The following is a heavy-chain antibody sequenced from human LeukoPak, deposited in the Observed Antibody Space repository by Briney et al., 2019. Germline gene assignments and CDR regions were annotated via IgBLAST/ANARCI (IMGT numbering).Heavy chain of an antibody. CDR2: INHSGST. Sequence: SETLSLTCAVYGGSFSGYYWSWIRQPPGKGLEWIGEINHSGSTNYNPSLKSRVTISVDTSKNQFSLKLRSVTAADTAVYYCARETSQKGAHYMDVWGKGTTVTISS. CDR1: GGSFSGYY. D-gene: IGHD3-16*01. CDR3: ARETSQKGAHYMDV. V-gene: IGHV4-34*01. J-gene: IGHJ6*03.